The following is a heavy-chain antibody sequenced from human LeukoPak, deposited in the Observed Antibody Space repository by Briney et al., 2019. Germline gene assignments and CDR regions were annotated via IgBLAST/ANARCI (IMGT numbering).Heavy chain of an antibody. CDR2: IKQDGSET. V-gene: IGHV3-7*01. J-gene: IGHJ4*02. Sequence: PGGSLRLSCAASGFTFSNYWMNWVRQAPGKGLEWVANIKQDGSETYYVDSVKGRFTISRDNAKNSLYLQMNSLRAEDTAVYYCAKDPHYYGSGNYYKAVDYWGQGTLVTVSS. D-gene: IGHD3-10*01. CDR3: AKDPHYYGSGNYYKAVDY. CDR1: GFTFSNYW.